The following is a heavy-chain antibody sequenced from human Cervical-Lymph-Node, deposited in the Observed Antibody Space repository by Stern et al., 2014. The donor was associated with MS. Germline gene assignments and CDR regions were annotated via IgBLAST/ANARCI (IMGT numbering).Heavy chain of an antibody. D-gene: IGHD2-21*02. V-gene: IGHV1-18*01. CDR1: GYTFTSYG. J-gene: IGHJ4*02. CDR2: INPHSGNT. CDR3: SRDWGEVPTISDY. Sequence: VQLEESGGEVKKPGTSVKVSCKTSGYTFTSYGITWVRQAPGQGPEWLGRINPHSGNTLYAQKFQGRVTMTTDTSTTTAYLELRSLTSDDTAVYYCSRDWGEVPTISDYWGQGTLVTVSS.